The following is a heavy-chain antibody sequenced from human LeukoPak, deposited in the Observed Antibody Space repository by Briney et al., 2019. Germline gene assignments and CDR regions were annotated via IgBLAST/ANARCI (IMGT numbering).Heavy chain of an antibody. CDR3: ARHVKIAVAGTWGPHYYYYMDV. V-gene: IGHV4-34*01. D-gene: IGHD6-19*01. J-gene: IGHJ6*03. CDR1: GGSFSGYY. CDR2: INHSGST. Sequence: KTSETLSLTCAVYGGSFSGYYWSWIRQPPGKGLEWIGEINHSGSTNYNPSPKSRVTISVDTSKNQFSLKLSSVTAADTAVYYCARHVKIAVAGTWGPHYYYYMDVWGKGTTVTISS.